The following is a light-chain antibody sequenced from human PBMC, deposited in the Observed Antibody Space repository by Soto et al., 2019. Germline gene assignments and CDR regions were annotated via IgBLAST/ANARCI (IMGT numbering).Light chain of an antibody. CDR2: NND. J-gene: IGLJ1*01. CDR3: SSYTSSSTL. Sequence: QSVLTQPPSVSGAPGQRVTISCTGSNSNIGAGYDVHWYQQLPGTAPKPLIYNNDNRPSGVPDRFSGSKSGASASLTITGVQAEDEADYYCSSYTSSSTLFGTGTKLTVL. V-gene: IGLV1-40*01. CDR1: NSNIGAGYD.